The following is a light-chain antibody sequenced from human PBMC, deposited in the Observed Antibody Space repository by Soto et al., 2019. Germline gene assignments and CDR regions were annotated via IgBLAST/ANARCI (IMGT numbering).Light chain of an antibody. V-gene: IGLV2-14*03. CDR3: SSYTSSSTPYV. J-gene: IGLJ1*01. CDR1: NSDVGGYTY. CDR2: DVS. Sequence: QSALTQPASVSGSPGQSITISCTGTNSDVGGYTYVSWYQQHPGKAPKLMIYDVSNRPSGVSNRFSGSKSGNTVSLTISGLQADDEADYYCSSYTSSSTPYVFGTGTKVTVL.